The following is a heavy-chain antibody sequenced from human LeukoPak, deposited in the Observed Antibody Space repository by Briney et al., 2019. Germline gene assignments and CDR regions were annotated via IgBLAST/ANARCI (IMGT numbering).Heavy chain of an antibody. D-gene: IGHD6-19*01. CDR3: TSSSGWYGSTQYYFDY. J-gene: IGHJ4*02. V-gene: IGHV3-33*08. CDR1: GFSFSSYG. CDR2: IRYDGSVT. Sequence: GGSLRLSCAASGFSFSSYGMHWVRQAPGKGLEWVAVIRYDGSVTYYADSVKGRFTISRDNSKNMLNLQMNSLRAEDTAVYYCTSSSGWYGSTQYYFDYWGQGTLVTVSS.